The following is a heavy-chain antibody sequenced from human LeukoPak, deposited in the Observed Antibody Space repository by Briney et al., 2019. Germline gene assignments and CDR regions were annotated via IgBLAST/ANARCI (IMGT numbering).Heavy chain of an antibody. CDR1: DGSISSSTYY. J-gene: IGHJ4*02. V-gene: IGHV4-39*01. D-gene: IGHD3-3*01. CDR3: ASGTSTYYELYF. Sequence: RSSETLSLTCTVSDGSISSSTYYWGWIRQPPGKGLEWIGSSFYSGSTYYNPSLKSRLTMSVDTSNNQFSLKLMSVTAADTAVYYCASGTSTYYELYFWGQGTLVTVSS. CDR2: SFYSGST.